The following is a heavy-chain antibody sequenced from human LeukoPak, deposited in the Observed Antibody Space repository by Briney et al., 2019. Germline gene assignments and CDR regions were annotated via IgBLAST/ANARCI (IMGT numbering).Heavy chain of an antibody. V-gene: IGHV1-24*01. Sequence: ASVKVSCKVSGYTLTELSIHWVRETPGKGREWMGGFDPEDGETIYAHKFQGRVTMPEGTSTSTAYMELSRLRSEDRAVYYCATAPRYDILTGYYNPPCYWGRGTLVTVSS. CDR1: GYTLTELS. CDR2: FDPEDGET. D-gene: IGHD3-9*01. J-gene: IGHJ4*02. CDR3: ATAPRYDILTGYYNPPCY.